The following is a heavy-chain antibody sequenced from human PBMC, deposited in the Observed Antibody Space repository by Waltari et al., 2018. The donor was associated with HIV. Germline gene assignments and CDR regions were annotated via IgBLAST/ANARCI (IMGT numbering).Heavy chain of an antibody. J-gene: IGHJ4*02. CDR3: ARGPTAMVTFDS. CDR1: GGSISGGGYY. D-gene: IGHD5-18*01. V-gene: IGHV4-61*02. Sequence: QVQLQESGPGLVKPSQTLSLTCTVSGGSISGGGYYWSWVRQPAGKGLEWIGRSSASGGTNDNPSLRSRVTISVDASKNQFSLKLTSVTAADTAVYFCARGPTAMVTFDSWGQGTLVTVSS. CDR2: SSASGGT.